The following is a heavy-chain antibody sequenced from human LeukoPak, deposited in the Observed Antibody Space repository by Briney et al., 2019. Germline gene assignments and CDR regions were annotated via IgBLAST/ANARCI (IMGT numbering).Heavy chain of an antibody. Sequence: GGSLRLSCAASGFTFSSYDMTWVRQAPGKGLVWVSRINSDGSSTSYADSVKGRFTISRDNAKNTLYLQMNSLRAEDTAVYYCARAKTYYYDSSGYYWSYFDYWGQGTLVTVSS. D-gene: IGHD3-22*01. CDR1: GFTFSSYD. CDR3: ARAKTYYYDSSGYYWSYFDY. CDR2: INSDGSST. V-gene: IGHV3-74*01. J-gene: IGHJ4*02.